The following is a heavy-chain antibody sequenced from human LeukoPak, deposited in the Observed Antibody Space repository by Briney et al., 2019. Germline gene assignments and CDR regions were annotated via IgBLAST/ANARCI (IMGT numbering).Heavy chain of an antibody. CDR2: INHSGST. CDR1: GGSFSGYY. CDR3: ARGRGSSSWLDY. Sequence: KPSETPSLTCAVYGGSFSGYYWSWIRQPPGKGLEWIGEINHSGSTDYNPSLKSRVTISVDTSKNQFSLKLSSVTAADTAVYYCARGRGSSSWLDYWGQGTLVTVSS. D-gene: IGHD6-13*01. J-gene: IGHJ4*02. V-gene: IGHV4-34*01.